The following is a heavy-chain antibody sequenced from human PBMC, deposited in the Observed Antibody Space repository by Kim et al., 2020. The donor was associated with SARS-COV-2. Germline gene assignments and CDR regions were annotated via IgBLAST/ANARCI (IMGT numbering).Heavy chain of an antibody. J-gene: IGHJ4*02. Sequence: VKCRFTISRDNSKNTLYLQMNSLRAEDTAVYYCAKRTSSSMVRGADFDYWGQGTLVTVSS. D-gene: IGHD3-10*01. CDR3: AKRTSSSMVRGADFDY. V-gene: IGHV3-23*01.